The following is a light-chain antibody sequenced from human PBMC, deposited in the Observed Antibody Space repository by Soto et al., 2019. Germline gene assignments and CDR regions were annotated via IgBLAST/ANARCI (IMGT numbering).Light chain of an antibody. Sequence: DIQMTQSPSSLSASVGDRVTITCRPSEDISNFLAWYQQRPGKAPQLLMYAASTLQSGFRSRFSGSGSGADFTLTISSMQPEDVATYYCPKYNSAPYSFGQGTKLEIK. CDR2: AAS. CDR3: PKYNSAPYS. CDR1: EDISNF. V-gene: IGKV1-27*01. J-gene: IGKJ2*03.